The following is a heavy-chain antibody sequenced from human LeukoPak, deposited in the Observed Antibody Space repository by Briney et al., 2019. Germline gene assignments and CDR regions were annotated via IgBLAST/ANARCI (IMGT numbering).Heavy chain of an antibody. CDR1: GFSISSYY. CDR3: ARDLDISGYYYVEKDY. Sequence: SETLSLTCTVSGFSISSYYWSWIRQPPGKGLEWIGYIYYSGSTNYYPSLKSRVTISVDTSKNQFSRRLRSVTAADTAVYYCARDLDISGYYYVEKDYWGQGTLVTVSS. V-gene: IGHV4-59*01. J-gene: IGHJ4*02. CDR2: IYYSGST. D-gene: IGHD3-22*01.